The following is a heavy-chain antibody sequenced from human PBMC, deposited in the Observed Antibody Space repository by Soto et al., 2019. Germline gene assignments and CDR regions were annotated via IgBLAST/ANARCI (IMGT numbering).Heavy chain of an antibody. V-gene: IGHV1-69*13. Sequence: SVKVSCKASGGTFSSYAISWVRQAPGQGLEWMGGIIPIFGTANYAQKFQGRVTITADESTSTAYMELSSLRSEDTAVYYCAREEDTAMVSGYYFDYWGQGXLVTVYS. CDR3: AREEDTAMVSGYYFDY. CDR2: IIPIFGTA. J-gene: IGHJ4*02. CDR1: GGTFSSYA. D-gene: IGHD5-18*01.